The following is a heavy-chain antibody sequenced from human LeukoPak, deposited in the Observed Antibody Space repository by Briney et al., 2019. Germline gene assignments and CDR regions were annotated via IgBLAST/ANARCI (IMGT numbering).Heavy chain of an antibody. CDR3: AKRSSTSSGYFDF. CDR1: GFTFSSYE. J-gene: IGHJ4*02. Sequence: PGGSLRLSCAASGFTFSSYEMNWVRQAPGKGLEWVSAITGSGAYTNYADSVKGRFTISRDNSKNTIYLQMNSLRAEDTAIYYCAKRSSTSSGYFDFWGRGTLVTVSS. V-gene: IGHV3-23*01. CDR2: ITGSGAYT. D-gene: IGHD3-22*01.